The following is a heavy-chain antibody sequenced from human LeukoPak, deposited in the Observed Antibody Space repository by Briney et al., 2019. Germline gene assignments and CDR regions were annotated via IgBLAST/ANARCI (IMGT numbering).Heavy chain of an antibody. V-gene: IGHV4-34*01. CDR2: INHSGST. CDR3: AGAEVLVNWNYSPVWFDP. D-gene: IGHD1-7*01. J-gene: IGHJ5*02. Sequence: SETLSLTCAVYGGSFSGYYWSWIRQPPGKGLEWIGEINHSGSTNYNPSLKSRVTISVDTSKNQFSLKLSSVTAADTAVYYCAGAEVLVNWNYSPVWFDPWGQGTLVTVSS. CDR1: GGSFSGYY.